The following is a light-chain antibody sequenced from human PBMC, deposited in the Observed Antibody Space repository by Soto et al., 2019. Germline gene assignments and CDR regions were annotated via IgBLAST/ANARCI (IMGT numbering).Light chain of an antibody. Sequence: QSALTQPASVSGSPGQSITISCTGTSSDIGGYNYVSWYQQHPDKAPKLMIYEVSNRPSGVSNRFSGSKSGNTASLTISGLQAEDEADYYCSSYTSSSARFGTGTKLTVL. J-gene: IGLJ1*01. V-gene: IGLV2-14*01. CDR2: EVS. CDR1: SSDIGGYNY. CDR3: SSYTSSSAR.